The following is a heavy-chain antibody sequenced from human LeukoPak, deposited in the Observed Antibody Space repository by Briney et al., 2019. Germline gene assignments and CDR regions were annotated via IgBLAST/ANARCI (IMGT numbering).Heavy chain of an antibody. D-gene: IGHD6-19*01. CDR1: GGSIRDSSYY. CDR2: KCYSGTT. CDR3: ARSVAGTETTANWLDL. Sequence: PSETLSLTCTVSGGSIRDSSYYWGWIRQPPGKGLEWIASKCYSGTTYYNPSLESRVTISLDTSKNQVSLSLTSVTATDTAVYYCARSVAGTETTANWLDLWGQGTLVTVSS. V-gene: IGHV4-39*01. J-gene: IGHJ5*02.